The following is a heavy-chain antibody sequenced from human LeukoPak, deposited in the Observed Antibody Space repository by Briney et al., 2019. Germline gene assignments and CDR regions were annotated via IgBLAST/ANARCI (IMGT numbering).Heavy chain of an antibody. V-gene: IGHV3-7*04. J-gene: IGHJ3*01. CDR3: VRGSGWLTSH. D-gene: IGHD6-19*01. Sequence: PGGSLRLSCAVSGFTFSSYWMNSVRQAPGKGLEWWANIKQDGSDKEYVASVKCRFTISRDNAKDSLYLQMNGLRADDTAVYYCVRGSGWLTSHWGQGTMVTVSS. CDR2: IKQDGSDK. CDR1: GFTFSSYW.